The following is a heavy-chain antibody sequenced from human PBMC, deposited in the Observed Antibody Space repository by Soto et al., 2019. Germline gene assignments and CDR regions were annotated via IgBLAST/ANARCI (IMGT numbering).Heavy chain of an antibody. CDR2: ISSNGGGT. CDR1: GFTFSSYA. CDR3: ARQMGHYDYVWGSYAFDI. Sequence: EVQLVESGGGLVQPGGSLRLSCAASGFTFSSYAMHWVRQAPGKGLEYVSAISSNGGGTYYAYSVKGRFIISRDNSKITLYLQMGSLRAEDMAVYYCARQMGHYDYVWGSYAFDIWGQGTMVTVSS. V-gene: IGHV3-64*01. J-gene: IGHJ3*02. D-gene: IGHD3-16*01.